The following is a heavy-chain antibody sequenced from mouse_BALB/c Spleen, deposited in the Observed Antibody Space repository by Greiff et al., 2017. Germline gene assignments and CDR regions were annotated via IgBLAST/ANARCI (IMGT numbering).Heavy chain of an antibody. CDR1: GYTFSSYW. J-gene: IGHJ4*01. V-gene: IGHV1-9*01. CDR2: ILPGSGST. CDR3: ARFHYYGLYAMDY. Sequence: QVQLQQSGPELVKPGASVKISCKATGYTFSSYWIEWVKQRPGHGLEWIGEILPGSGSTNYNEKFKGKATFTADTSSNTAYMQLSSLTSEDSAVYYCARFHYYGLYAMDYWGQGTSVTVSS. D-gene: IGHD1-2*01.